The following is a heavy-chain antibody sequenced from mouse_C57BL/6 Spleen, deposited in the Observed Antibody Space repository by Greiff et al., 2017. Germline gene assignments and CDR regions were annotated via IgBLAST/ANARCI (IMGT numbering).Heavy chain of an antibody. J-gene: IGHJ2*01. CDR2: IYPEDGET. Sequence: VQLQQSGAELVKPGSSVKLSCTASGYNITDYYMHWVKQRPEQGLEWIGRIYPEDGETNYAPKFKGKDTLTADTSSNTAYLQLSSLTSEDADVYSCARAGQLRRDYWGQGTTLTVSS. CDR3: ARAGQLRRDY. D-gene: IGHD3-2*02. V-gene: IGHV14-2*01. CDR1: GYNITDYY.